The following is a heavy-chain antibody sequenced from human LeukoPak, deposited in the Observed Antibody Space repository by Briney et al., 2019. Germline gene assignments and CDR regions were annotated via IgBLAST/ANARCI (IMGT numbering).Heavy chain of an antibody. J-gene: IGHJ5*02. D-gene: IGHD6-13*01. Sequence: YPSETLSLTCTVSGGSISSYYWSWIRQPPGKGLEWIGYIYYSGSTNCNPSLKSRVTISVDTSKNQFSLKLSSVTAADTAVYYCARGAAAADYNWFDPWGQGTLVTVSS. V-gene: IGHV4-59*08. CDR1: GGSISSYY. CDR2: IYYSGST. CDR3: ARGAAAADYNWFDP.